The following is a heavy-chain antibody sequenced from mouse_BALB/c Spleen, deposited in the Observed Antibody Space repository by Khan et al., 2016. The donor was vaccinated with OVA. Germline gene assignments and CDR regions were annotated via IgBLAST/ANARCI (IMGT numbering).Heavy chain of an antibody. Sequence: EVQLQESGPGLVKPSQSLSLTCTDTGYSITSDYAWNWIRQFPGNKLEWMGYISYSGNTKYNPPLKSRISINRDTSKNQFFLQLNFVTIEDTTANKCACIQGGDFDYWGQGTTLTVSS. CDR3: ACIQGGDFDY. CDR1: GYSITSDYA. CDR2: ISYSGNT. V-gene: IGHV3-2*02. J-gene: IGHJ2*01. D-gene: IGHD3-2*02.